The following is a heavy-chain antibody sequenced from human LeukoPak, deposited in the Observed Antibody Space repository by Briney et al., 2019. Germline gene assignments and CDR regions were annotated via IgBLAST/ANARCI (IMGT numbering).Heavy chain of an antibody. CDR2: NYTSGST. CDR1: GGSISSGSYY. J-gene: IGHJ6*03. CDR3: ASWIASRGYYYYYHMDV. V-gene: IGHV4-61*02. Sequence: PSQTLSLPCTVSGGSISSGSYYWSWIRQPAGKGLQWIARNYTSGSTNYNPSLKSRVTISVDTSKNQFSLKLSSVTAADTAVYYCASWIASRGYYYYYHMDVWGKGTTVTVSS. D-gene: IGHD6-6*01.